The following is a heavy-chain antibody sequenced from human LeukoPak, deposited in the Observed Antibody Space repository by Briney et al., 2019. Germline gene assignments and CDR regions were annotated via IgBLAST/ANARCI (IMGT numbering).Heavy chain of an antibody. CDR2: ISGSGGST. J-gene: IGHJ4*02. V-gene: IGHV3-23*01. CDR1: GFTFSSYA. Sequence: GGSLRLSCAASGFTFSSYAMSWVRQAPGKGLEWVSAISGSGGSTYYADSVKGRFTISRDNSKNTLYLQMNSLRAEDTAVYYCARDLAGYYYFDYWGQGTLVTVSS. CDR3: ARDLAGYYYFDY. D-gene: IGHD3-22*01.